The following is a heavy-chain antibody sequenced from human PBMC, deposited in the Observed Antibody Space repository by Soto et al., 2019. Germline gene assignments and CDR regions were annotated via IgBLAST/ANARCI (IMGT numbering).Heavy chain of an antibody. D-gene: IGHD2-15*01. CDR3: ARESSVDYCSGGSCYDVEMATPPSY. Sequence: SGKVSCKASGGTFSSYAISWVRQAPGQGLESMGGIIPIFGTANYAQKFQGRVTITADESTSTAYMELSSLRSEDTAVYYCARESSVDYCSGGSCYDVEMATPPSYWGQGTLVTVSS. CDR1: GGTFSSYA. CDR2: IIPIFGTA. V-gene: IGHV1-69*13. J-gene: IGHJ4*02.